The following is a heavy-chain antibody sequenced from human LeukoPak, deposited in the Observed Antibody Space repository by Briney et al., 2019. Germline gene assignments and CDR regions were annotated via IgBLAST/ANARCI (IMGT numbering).Heavy chain of an antibody. CDR2: INAGNGNT. V-gene: IGHV1-3*01. D-gene: IGHD6-19*01. CDR1: GYTFTSYA. J-gene: IGHJ4*02. CDR3: ARDSSGWYLYYFDY. Sequence: GASVKVSCKASGYTFTSYAMHWVRQAPGQRLERMGWINAGNGNTKYSQKFQDRVTITRDASASTAYMELSSLRSEDTAVYYCARDSSGWYLYYFDYGGQGTLVTVSS.